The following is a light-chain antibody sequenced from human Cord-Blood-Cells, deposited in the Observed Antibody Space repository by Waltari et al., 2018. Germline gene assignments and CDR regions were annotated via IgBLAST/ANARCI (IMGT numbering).Light chain of an antibody. CDR3: QQDGSSPRT. J-gene: IGKJ1*01. V-gene: IGKV3-20*01. CDR1: QSVSSSY. Sequence: EIVLTQSPGTLSLSPGERATLSCRASQSVSSSYLAWYQQKPGQAPRLLFYGASSRATCIPDMFSGSGSGTDFTRTISRLEPEDFAVYYCQQDGSSPRTFGQGTKVEIK. CDR2: GAS.